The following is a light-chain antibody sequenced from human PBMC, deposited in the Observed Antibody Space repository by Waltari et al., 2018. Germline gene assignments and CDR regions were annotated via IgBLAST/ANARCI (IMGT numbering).Light chain of an antibody. CDR1: QGINTY. J-gene: IGKJ2*01. CDR3: QQYYNYPYT. V-gene: IGKV1-8*01. CDR2: AAS. Sequence: AIRMTQPPSSFSASTGDRVTLTCRASQGINTYVAWYQQKPGKAPNLLIYAASTLQSGVPSRFSGSGSGTDFTLTISCLQSEDFATYYCQQYYNYPYTFGQGTKVEIK.